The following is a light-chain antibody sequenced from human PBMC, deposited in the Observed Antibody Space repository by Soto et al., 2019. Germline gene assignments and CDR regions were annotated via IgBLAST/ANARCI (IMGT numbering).Light chain of an antibody. CDR2: EVS. Sequence: QSVLTQPASVSGSPGQSITISCTGTSSDVGVYDYVSWYQLHPGKAPKLMVFEVSNRPSGVSYRFSGSKSGNTASLTISGLQAEDEADYFCSLYTISTAYLFRTGTKVTVL. J-gene: IGLJ1*01. CDR3: SLYTISTAYL. CDR1: SSDVGVYDY. V-gene: IGLV2-14*01.